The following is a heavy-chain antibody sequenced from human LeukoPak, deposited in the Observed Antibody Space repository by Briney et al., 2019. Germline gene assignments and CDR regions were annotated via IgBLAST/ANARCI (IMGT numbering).Heavy chain of an antibody. Sequence: SVKVSCKASGGTFSSYAISWVRQAPGQGLEWMGGIIPIFGTANYAQKFQGRVTITTDESTSTAYMELSSLRSEDTAVYYCARVDCSSTSCRQRNYCYYMDVWGKGTTVTVSS. J-gene: IGHJ6*03. CDR1: GGTFSSYA. V-gene: IGHV1-69*05. CDR3: ARVDCSSTSCRQRNYCYYMDV. D-gene: IGHD2-2*01. CDR2: IIPIFGTA.